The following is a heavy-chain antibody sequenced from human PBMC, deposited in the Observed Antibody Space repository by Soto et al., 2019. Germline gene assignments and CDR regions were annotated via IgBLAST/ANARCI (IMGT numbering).Heavy chain of an antibody. V-gene: IGHV3-30*18. CDR1: GFTFSSYG. J-gene: IGHJ4*02. CDR3: AKDLAYCSGDCYRHDY. CDR2: ISYDGSNK. D-gene: IGHD2-21*02. Sequence: QVQLVESGGGVVQPGRSLRLSCAASGFTFSSYGMHWVRQAPGKGLEWVAVISYDGSNKYYADSVKGRFTISRDNSKNTLYLKKNSLRAEDTVGYYCAKDLAYCSGDCYRHDYWGQGTLVTVSS.